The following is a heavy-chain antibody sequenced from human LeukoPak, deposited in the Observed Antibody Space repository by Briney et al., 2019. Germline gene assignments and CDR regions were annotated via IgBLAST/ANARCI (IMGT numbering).Heavy chain of an antibody. V-gene: IGHV4-31*03. D-gene: IGHD6-19*01. CDR3: ARDDVASSWWGGYYYSMGV. Sequence: SQTLSLTCTVSGGSISRGGYYWSWTRDPPGEAREGRGYIYYSGSTYYTPSLKTRDPVSVDTSKNQFSLNLSSVTAAHTAVYYCARDDVASSWWGGYYYSMGVWGPGTTVTVSS. CDR2: IYYSGST. J-gene: IGHJ6*02. CDR1: GGSISRGGYY.